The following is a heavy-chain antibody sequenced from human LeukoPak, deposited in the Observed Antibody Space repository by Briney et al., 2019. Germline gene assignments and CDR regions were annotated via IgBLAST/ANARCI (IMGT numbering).Heavy chain of an antibody. V-gene: IGHV4-34*01. CDR1: GGSFSGYY. CDR3: ARDFVAARPFDY. D-gene: IGHD6-6*01. J-gene: IGHJ4*02. Sequence: SETLSLTCAVYGGSFSGYYWSWIRQPPGKGLEWIGEINHSGSTNYNPSLKSRVTISVDTSKNQFSLKLSSVTAADTAVYYCARDFVAARPFDYWGQGTLVTVSS. CDR2: INHSGST.